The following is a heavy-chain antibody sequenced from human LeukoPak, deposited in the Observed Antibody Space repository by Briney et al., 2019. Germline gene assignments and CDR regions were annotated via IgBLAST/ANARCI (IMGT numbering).Heavy chain of an antibody. CDR3: ASVYQHGMDV. V-gene: IGHV1-46*01. J-gene: IGHJ6*02. D-gene: IGHD2-2*01. CDR1: GYTVTSYY. CDR2: VNPSSISA. Sequence: GASVKVSCKASGYTVTSYYMHWVRQAPGQGLEWMGIVNPSSISASYAQKFQGRATMTRDTSTSTVSMEPSSLRSDDTAVYYCASVYQHGMDVWGQGTTVTVSS.